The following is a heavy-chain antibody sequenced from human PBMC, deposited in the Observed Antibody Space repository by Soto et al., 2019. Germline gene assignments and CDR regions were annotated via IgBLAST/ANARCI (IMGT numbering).Heavy chain of an antibody. D-gene: IGHD3-3*02. CDR3: AITTRHFCTPDI. CDR1: GGSITSDDW. Sequence: QVQLQEPGPRLVEPSETLSLTCAVSGGSITSDDWWTWVRQSPGKGLEWIGEVHHTGRSGSTNYNPALRSRTSISIDTSKNQFSLRLYSVTAADTAMYYCAITTRHFCTPDIWGQGTTVTVSS. V-gene: IGHV4-4*02. J-gene: IGHJ3*02. CDR2: VHHTGRSGST.